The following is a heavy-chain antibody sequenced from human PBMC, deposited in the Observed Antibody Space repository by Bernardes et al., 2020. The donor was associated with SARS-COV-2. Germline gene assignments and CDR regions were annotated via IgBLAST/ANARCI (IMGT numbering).Heavy chain of an antibody. Sequence: AVTVSCKGSVYTFTSYDIDWVRQATGQGLEWMGWMNPNSGNTGYAQKFQGRVTMTRNTSISTAYMELSSLRSDDTAVYYCARRLSDYWYYFDYWGQGTLVTVSS. CDR3: ARRLSDYWYYFDY. CDR1: VYTFTSYD. J-gene: IGHJ4*02. V-gene: IGHV1-8*01. D-gene: IGHD2-8*02. CDR2: MNPNSGNT.